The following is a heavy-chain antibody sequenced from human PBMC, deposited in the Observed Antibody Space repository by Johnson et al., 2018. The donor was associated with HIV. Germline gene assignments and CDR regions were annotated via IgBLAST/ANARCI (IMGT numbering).Heavy chain of an antibody. CDR3: AREMATIRGYAFDI. CDR1: GFTFCDYY. V-gene: IGHV3-7*04. Sequence: VQLVESGGGLVKPGGSLRLSCAASGFTFCDYYMSWIRQAPGKGLEWVANIKQDGSEKYYVDSVKGRFTISRDNSKNTLYLQMNSLRAEDTAVYYCAREMATIRGYAFDIWGQGTMVTVSS. D-gene: IGHD5-24*01. CDR2: IKQDGSEK. J-gene: IGHJ3*02.